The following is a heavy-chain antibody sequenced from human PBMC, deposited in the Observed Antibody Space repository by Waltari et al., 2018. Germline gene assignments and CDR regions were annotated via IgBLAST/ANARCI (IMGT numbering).Heavy chain of an antibody. Sequence: QVNLVESGGGVFQPGGSLRLSCTTSGFTFSTFGLYLVRQAPGKGLGWVALIWFEGGDKLYADSVRGRFTISRDNSAGTLYLDMDSLGLDDTVMYYCAKDAFGNTYLDFWGQGTRVTVSS. J-gene: IGHJ4*02. CDR1: GFTFSTFG. D-gene: IGHD2-2*02. CDR2: IWFEGGDK. V-gene: IGHV3-30*02. CDR3: AKDAFGNTYLDF.